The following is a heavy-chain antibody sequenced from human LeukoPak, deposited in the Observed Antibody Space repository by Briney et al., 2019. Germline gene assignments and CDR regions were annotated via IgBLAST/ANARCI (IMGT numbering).Heavy chain of an antibody. CDR3: ARQLKVPAAIHDDY. CDR1: GGSISSSSYY. J-gene: IGHJ4*02. CDR2: IYYSGST. D-gene: IGHD2-2*01. Sequence: SETLSLTCTVSGGSISSSSYYWGWIRQPPGKGLEWIGSIYYSGSTYYNPSLKSRVTISVDTPKNQFSLKLSSVTAADTAVYYCARQLKVPAAIHDDYWGQGTLVTVSS. V-gene: IGHV4-39*01.